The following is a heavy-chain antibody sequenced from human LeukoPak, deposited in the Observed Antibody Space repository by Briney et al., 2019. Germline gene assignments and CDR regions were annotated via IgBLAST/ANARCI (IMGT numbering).Heavy chain of an antibody. CDR3: ARGHTTTGYYFDY. CDR2: IYSGGST. V-gene: IGHV3-53*01. CDR1: GFTVSSNY. D-gene: IGHD4-17*01. J-gene: IGHJ4*02. Sequence: QPGGSLRLSCAASGFTVSSNYMSWVRQAPGKGLEWVSVIYSGGSTYYADSVKGRFTISRDNSKNTLYLQMNSLRAEDTAVYYCARGHTTTGYYFDYWGQGTLVTVSS.